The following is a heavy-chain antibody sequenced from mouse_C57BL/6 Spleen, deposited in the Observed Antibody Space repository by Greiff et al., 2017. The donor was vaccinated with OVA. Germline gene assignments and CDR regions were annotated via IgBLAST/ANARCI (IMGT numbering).Heavy chain of an antibody. CDR3: ARGYGSSLDWYFDV. D-gene: IGHD1-1*01. Sequence: VQLQQSGAELVKPGASVKLSCTASGFNIKDYYMHWVKQRTEQGLEWIGRIDPEDGEPKSAPKFQGKATITADTSSNTAYLQLSSLTSEDTAVYYCARGYGSSLDWYFDVWGTGTTVTVSS. V-gene: IGHV14-2*01. CDR2: IDPEDGEP. CDR1: GFNIKDYY. J-gene: IGHJ1*03.